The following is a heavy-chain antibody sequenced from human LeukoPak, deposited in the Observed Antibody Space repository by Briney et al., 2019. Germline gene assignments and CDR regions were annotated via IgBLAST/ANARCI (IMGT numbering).Heavy chain of an antibody. CDR2: ISNNGGYT. D-gene: IGHD2-15*01. J-gene: IGHJ4*02. CDR1: GFTFSSSA. V-gene: IGHV3-23*01. CDR3: AKQLGYCSDGSCYFPY. Sequence: GGSLRLSCAASGFTFSSSAMSWVRQALGKGLEWVSAISNNGGYTYYADSVQGRFTISRDNSKSTLCLQMNSLRAEDTAVYYCAKQLGYCSDGSCYFPYWGQGTLVTVSS.